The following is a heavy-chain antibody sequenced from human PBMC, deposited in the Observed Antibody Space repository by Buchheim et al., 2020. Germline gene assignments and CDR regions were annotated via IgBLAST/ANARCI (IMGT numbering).Heavy chain of an antibody. CDR1: EFSFNDFA. D-gene: IGHD3-3*01. J-gene: IGHJ4*02. CDR2: ISNGGGAT. CDR3: ARPLFWSGYSSLDY. Sequence: EVQLLESGGGLVQPGKSLRLSCAVSEFSFNDFAMHWVRQAPGKGLEWVSSISNGGGATYYSDSVRGRFTISSDNSKNTLSLQMNSLRDEDTAVYYCARPLFWSGYSSLDYWGQGTL. V-gene: IGHV3-23*01.